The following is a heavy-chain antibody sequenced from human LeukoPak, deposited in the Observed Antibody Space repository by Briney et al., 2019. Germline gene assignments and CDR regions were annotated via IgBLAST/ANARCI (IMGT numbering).Heavy chain of an antibody. CDR1: GYTFTGYY. D-gene: IGHD2-2*01. V-gene: IGHV1-2*02. CDR2: INPNSGGT. J-gene: IGHJ4*02. CDR3: ARGGYCSSTSCPDY. Sequence: ASVKVSCKASGYTFTGYYMHWVRQAPGQGLEWMGWINPNSGGTNYAQKFQGRVTMTRDTSISTAYMELSRLRPDDTAVYYCARGGYCSSTSCPDYWGQGTLVTVSS.